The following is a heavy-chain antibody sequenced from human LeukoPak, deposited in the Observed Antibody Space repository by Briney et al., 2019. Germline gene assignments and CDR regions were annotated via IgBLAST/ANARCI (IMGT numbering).Heavy chain of an antibody. CDR2: INHSGST. CDR3: ARALGGSDAFDI. Sequence: SETLSLTCAVYGGSFSGYYWSWIRQPPGKGLVWIGEINHSGSTNYNPSLKSRVTISVDTSKNQFSLKLSSVTAADTAVYYCARALGGSDAFDIWGQGTMVTVSS. CDR1: GGSFSGYY. D-gene: IGHD3-16*01. V-gene: IGHV4-34*01. J-gene: IGHJ3*02.